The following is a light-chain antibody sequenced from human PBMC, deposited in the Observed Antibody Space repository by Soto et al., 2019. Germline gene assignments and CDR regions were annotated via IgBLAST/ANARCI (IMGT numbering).Light chain of an antibody. J-gene: IGKJ1*01. CDR2: DAS. CDR3: QRYNSYSEA. CDR1: QSINNW. V-gene: IGKV1-5*01. Sequence: DIQMTQPPSTLSASVGDRVTITCRASQSINNWLAWYQLKPGKAPKLLIYDASTLQSGVPSSFSGSGYGTEFTLTISSLQPDDFATYYCQRYNSYSEAFGQGTKVDIK.